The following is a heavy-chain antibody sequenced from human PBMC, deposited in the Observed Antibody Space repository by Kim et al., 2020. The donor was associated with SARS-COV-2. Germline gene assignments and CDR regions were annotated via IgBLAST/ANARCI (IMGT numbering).Heavy chain of an antibody. CDR3: ARDDYDFWSGYYTSDY. Sequence: GGSLRLSCAASGFTFSSYAMHWVRQAPGKGLEWVALIWYDGSNKYYADSVKGRFTISRDNSKNTLYLKMNSLRAEDTAVYYCARDDYDFWSGYYTSDYWGQGTLVTVSS. CDR1: GFTFSSYA. J-gene: IGHJ4*02. CDR2: IWYDGSNK. V-gene: IGHV3-33*01. D-gene: IGHD3-3*01.